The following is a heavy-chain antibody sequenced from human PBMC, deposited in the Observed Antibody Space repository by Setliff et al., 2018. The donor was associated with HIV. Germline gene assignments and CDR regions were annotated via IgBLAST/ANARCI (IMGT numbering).Heavy chain of an antibody. CDR2: FYTSGST. V-gene: IGHV4-4*07. J-gene: IGHJ6*02. D-gene: IGHD5-12*01. CDR1: GGSLSSYY. CDR3: AREIWGQVAHVPYGMDV. Sequence: SETLSLTCTVSGGSLSSYYWSWIRQPAGKGLEWIGRFYTSGSTNYNPYLKSRVTMSVDTSKNQFSLKVRYVTAADTAIYYCAREIWGQVAHVPYGMDVWGQGTTVTVSS.